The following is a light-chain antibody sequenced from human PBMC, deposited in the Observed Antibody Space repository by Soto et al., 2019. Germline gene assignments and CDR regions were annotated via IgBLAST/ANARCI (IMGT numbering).Light chain of an antibody. CDR1: QTVSKNY. Sequence: EIVLTQSPGTLSLSPGERATLSCRASQTVSKNYLAWYQHKPGQPPRLLIYDASDRATGVPDRFSGSGSGTDFTLTISSLELEDSAVYYCQPCATAPLTFGQGTKVEIK. J-gene: IGKJ1*01. CDR3: QPCATAPLT. CDR2: DAS. V-gene: IGKV3-20*01.